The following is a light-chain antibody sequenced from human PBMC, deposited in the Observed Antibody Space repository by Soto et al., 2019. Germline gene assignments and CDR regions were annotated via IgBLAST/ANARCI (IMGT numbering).Light chain of an antibody. Sequence: EIVMTQSPATLSVSPGERATLSCRASQSVSNYLAWYQQKPGQAPRLLIYGASTRATGVPARFSGSGSGTEFTLTISSLQSEDFEVYYCQQYNIWYTFGQGTKLEI. CDR1: QSVSNY. J-gene: IGKJ2*01. V-gene: IGKV3-15*01. CDR3: QQYNIWYT. CDR2: GAS.